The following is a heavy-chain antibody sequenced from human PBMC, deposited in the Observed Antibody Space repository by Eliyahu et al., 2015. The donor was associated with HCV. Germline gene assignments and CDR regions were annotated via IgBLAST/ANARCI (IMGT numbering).Heavy chain of an antibody. CDR1: GFTFSSYW. Sequence: EVQLVESGGGLVQPGGSLRLSCAASGFTFSSYWMHWVRQAPGKGLVWVSRINSDGSSTTYADSVKGRFTISRDNAKNTLYLQMNSLRAEDTTVYYCARGGKQWLTPFDYWGQGTLVNVSS. J-gene: IGHJ4*02. V-gene: IGHV3-74*01. CDR2: INSDGSST. D-gene: IGHD6-19*01. CDR3: ARGGKQWLTPFDY.